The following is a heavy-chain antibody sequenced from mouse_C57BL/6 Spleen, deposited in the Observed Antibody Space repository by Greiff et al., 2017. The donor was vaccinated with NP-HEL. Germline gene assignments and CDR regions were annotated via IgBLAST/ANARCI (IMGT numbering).Heavy chain of an antibody. Sequence: QVQLQQSGAELVKPGASVKISCKASGYAFSSYWMHWVKQRPGKGLEWIGQIYPGDGDTNYNGKFKGKATLTADKSSSPAYMQLSSLTSEDSAVYCCARWPLGDYWGQGTTRTVSS. D-gene: IGHD3-3*01. CDR1: GYAFSSYW. CDR2: IYPGDGDT. CDR3: ARWPLGDY. J-gene: IGHJ2*01. V-gene: IGHV1-80*01.